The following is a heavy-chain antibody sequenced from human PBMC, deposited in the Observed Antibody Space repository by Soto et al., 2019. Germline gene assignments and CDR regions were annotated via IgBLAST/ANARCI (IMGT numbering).Heavy chain of an antibody. J-gene: IGHJ6*02. D-gene: IGHD2-15*01. Sequence: QVQLVQSGAEVKKPGSSVKVSCKASGGTFSSYAISWVRQAPGQGLEWMGGIIPIFGTANYAQKFQGRVTITADDSTSTADMGRRSLGSEDTAVYYCARLCSGGSCSLSGGYYYYGMDVWGQGTTVTVSS. V-gene: IGHV1-69*12. CDR2: IIPIFGTA. CDR1: GGTFSSYA. CDR3: ARLCSGGSCSLSGGYYYYGMDV.